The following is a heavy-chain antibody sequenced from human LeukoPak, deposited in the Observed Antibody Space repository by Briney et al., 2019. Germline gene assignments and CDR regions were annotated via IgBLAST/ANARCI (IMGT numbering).Heavy chain of an antibody. CDR1: GFTFSSYA. D-gene: IGHD3-22*01. V-gene: IGHV3-23*01. J-gene: IGHJ4*02. CDR3: AKYYYDSSGYYPYYFDY. CDR2: ISGSGGST. Sequence: PGGSLRLSCAASGFTFSSYAMSWVRQAPGKGLEWVSAISGSGGSTYYADSVKGRFTISRDNSKNTLYLQMNSLRAEDTAVYYCAKYYYDSSGYYPYYFDYWGQGTLATVSS.